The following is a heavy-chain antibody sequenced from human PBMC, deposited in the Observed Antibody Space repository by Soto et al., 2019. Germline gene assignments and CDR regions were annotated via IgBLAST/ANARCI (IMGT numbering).Heavy chain of an antibody. J-gene: IGHJ4*02. Sequence: QVQLVQSGAEVKKPGASVKVSCRASGYTFTNYGISWVRQAPGQGLEWMGWINANNGNTNYAQTLQGRVTXXTXTXXXXXYMELRSLRSDDTAVYYCARDTMTGYLQFDYWGQGTLVTVSS. V-gene: IGHV1-18*01. D-gene: IGHD3-9*01. CDR1: GYTFTNYG. CDR2: INANNGNT. CDR3: ARDTMTGYLQFDY.